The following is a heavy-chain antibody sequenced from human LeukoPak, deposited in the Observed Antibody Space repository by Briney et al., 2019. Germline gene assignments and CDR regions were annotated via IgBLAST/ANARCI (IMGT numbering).Heavy chain of an antibody. V-gene: IGHV3-33*01. CDR1: GFTFSSYG. J-gene: IGHJ4*02. CDR2: IWYDGSNK. CDR3: ARDRRCSGGSHYLDY. Sequence: GGSLRLSCAASGFTFSSYGMHWVRQAPGKELEWVAVIWYDGSNKYYADSVKGRFTISRDNSKNTLYLQMNSLRAEDTAVYYCARDRRCSGGSHYLDYWGQGTLVTVSS. D-gene: IGHD2-15*01.